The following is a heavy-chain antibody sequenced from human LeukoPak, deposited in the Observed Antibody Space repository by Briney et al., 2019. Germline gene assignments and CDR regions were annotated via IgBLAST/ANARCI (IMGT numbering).Heavy chain of an antibody. CDR2: ISFDAANE. J-gene: IGHJ4*02. V-gene: IGHV3-30*18. CDR1: GFTFTGYI. CDR3: AKDEGFFSYFFDS. D-gene: IGHD2-15*01. Sequence: GGSLRLSCAASGFTFTGYIMHWVRQAPGKGLEGGAIISFDAANEYYAASLKGRFTISRDNSANAVYLQMSSLRVEDTAVYYCAKDEGFFSYFFDSWGQGTLVTVSS.